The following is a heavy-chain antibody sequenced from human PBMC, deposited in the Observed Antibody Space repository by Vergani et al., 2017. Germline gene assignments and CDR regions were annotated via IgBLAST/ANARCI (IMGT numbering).Heavy chain of an antibody. D-gene: IGHD3-10*01. CDR1: GFTFSSYA. CDR2: ISGSGGST. V-gene: IGHV3-23*01. J-gene: IGHJ5*02. CDR3: AKSPMVRGIGWFDP. Sequence: EVQLLESGGGLVQPGGSLRLSCAASGFTFSSYAMSWVRQAPGKGLEWVSAISGSGGSTYYAESVKGRFTISRDNSKNTLYLRMNSLRAEDTAVYYCAKSPMVRGIGWFDPWGQGTLVTVSS.